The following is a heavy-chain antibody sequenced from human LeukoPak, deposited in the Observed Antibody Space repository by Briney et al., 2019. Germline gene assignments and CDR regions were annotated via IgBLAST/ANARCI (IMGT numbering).Heavy chain of an antibody. D-gene: IGHD3-10*01. CDR3: AKRNTMVRGGPCFDY. CDR1: GFSFSSYA. J-gene: IGHJ4*02. Sequence: GGSLRLSCAASGFSFSSYAMDWVRQAPGKGLEWVSIIFGNGDTTYYADSVKGRFTVSRDNSKDTLYLQMNDLRPDDTAIYYCAKRNTMVRGGPCFDYWGQGLLVTVSS. CDR2: IFGNGDTT. V-gene: IGHV3-23*01.